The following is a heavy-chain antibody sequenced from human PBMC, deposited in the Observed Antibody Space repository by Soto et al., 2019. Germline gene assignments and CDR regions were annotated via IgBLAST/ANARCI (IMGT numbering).Heavy chain of an antibody. CDR3: ARDLERFPYYGMDV. CDR1: GFTFSSYG. D-gene: IGHD1-1*01. V-gene: IGHV3-33*01. CDR2: IWYDGSNK. Sequence: PGGSLILSCAAPGFTFSSYGMHWVRQAPGKGLEGVAVIWYDGSNKYYADSVKGRFTISRDNSKNTLYLQMNSLRAEDTAVYYCARDLERFPYYGMDVWGQGTTVTVSS. J-gene: IGHJ6*02.